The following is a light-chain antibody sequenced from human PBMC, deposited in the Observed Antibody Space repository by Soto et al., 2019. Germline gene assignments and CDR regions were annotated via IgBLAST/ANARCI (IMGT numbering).Light chain of an antibody. CDR2: EIS. CDR3: MQGTKYPHT. J-gene: IGKJ2*01. CDR1: QSLVYRDGKIY. V-gene: IGKV2-24*01. Sequence: IVMTQTPLSSPVTLGQPASISCRSSQSLVYRDGKIYLSWFHRRPGQPPRLLIYEISKRFSGVPERFSGSGAGTDFTLRISRVEAEDVGVYYCMQGTKYPHTFGQGTKLEIK.